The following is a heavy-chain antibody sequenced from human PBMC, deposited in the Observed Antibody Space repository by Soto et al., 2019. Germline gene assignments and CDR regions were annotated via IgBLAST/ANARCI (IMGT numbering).Heavy chain of an antibody. CDR3: AKLIAAAGTSFDY. CDR1: GFTFSSYG. V-gene: IGHV3-30*18. D-gene: IGHD6-13*01. Sequence: PGGSLRLSCAASGFTFSSYGMHWVRQAPGKGLEWVAVISYDGSNKYYADSVKGRFTISRDNSKNTLYLQMNSLRAEDTAVYYCAKLIAAAGTSFDYWGQGTLVTVSS. CDR2: ISYDGSNK. J-gene: IGHJ4*02.